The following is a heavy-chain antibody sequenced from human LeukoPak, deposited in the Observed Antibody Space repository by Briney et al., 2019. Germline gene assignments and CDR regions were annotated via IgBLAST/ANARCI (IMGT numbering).Heavy chain of an antibody. V-gene: IGHV3-49*04. D-gene: IGHD7-27*01. CDR3: TRDRTGDRTDAFDI. Sequence: GGSLRLSCAVSGFTFSSNYMSWVREALGEGLEWVGFIRSKAYGGTTEDAASVKGRFNISRDDSKSIAYLQMNSLKTEDTAMYYCTRDRTGDRTDAFDIWGQGTMVTVSS. CDR2: IRSKAYGGTT. J-gene: IGHJ3*02. CDR1: GFTFSSNY.